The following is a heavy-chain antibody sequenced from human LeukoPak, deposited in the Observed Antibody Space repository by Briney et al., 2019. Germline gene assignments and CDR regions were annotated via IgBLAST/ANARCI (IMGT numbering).Heavy chain of an antibody. Sequence: PSETLSLTCTVSGGSISSYYWSWIRQPPGKGLEWIGYIYYSGSTNYNPSLKSRVTISVDTSKNQFSLKLSSVTAADTAVYYCARNYDFLAPRAFDIWGQGTMITVSS. CDR3: ARNYDFLAPRAFDI. CDR2: IYYSGST. D-gene: IGHD3-3*01. J-gene: IGHJ3*02. V-gene: IGHV4-59*01. CDR1: GGSISSYY.